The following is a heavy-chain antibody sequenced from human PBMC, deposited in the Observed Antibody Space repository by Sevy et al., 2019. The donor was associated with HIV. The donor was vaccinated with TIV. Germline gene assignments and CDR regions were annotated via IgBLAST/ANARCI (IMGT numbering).Heavy chain of an antibody. V-gene: IGHV3-23*01. CDR1: GFTFSSYV. CDR3: AKAYSSGWYLWFDP. J-gene: IGHJ5*02. CDR2: ISGSGGSS. Sequence: GGSLRLSCAASGFTFSSYVMSWVRQAPGKGLEWVSAISGSGGSSDYADSVKGRFTMSRDNSKNRLFLQRNSLRAEDTAVYSCAKAYSSGWYLWFDPWGQGTLVTVSS. D-gene: IGHD6-19*01.